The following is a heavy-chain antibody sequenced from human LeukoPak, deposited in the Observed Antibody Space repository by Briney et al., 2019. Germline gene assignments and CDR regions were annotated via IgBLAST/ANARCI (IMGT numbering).Heavy chain of an antibody. J-gene: IGHJ4*02. D-gene: IGHD3-22*01. CDR3: ARTTMIVGGDFDY. CDR1: GFTFSSYS. V-gene: IGHV3-21*01. Sequence: GGSLRLSCAASGFTFSSYSMNWVRQAPGKGLEWVSSISSSSSYIYYADSVKGRFTISRDNAKNSLYLQMNSLRAEDTAVYHCARTTMIVGGDFDYWGQGTLVTVSS. CDR2: ISSSSSYI.